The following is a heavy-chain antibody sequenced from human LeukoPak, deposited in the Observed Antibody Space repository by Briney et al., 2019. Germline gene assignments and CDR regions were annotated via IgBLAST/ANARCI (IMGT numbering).Heavy chain of an antibody. J-gene: IGHJ3*02. D-gene: IGHD6-19*01. CDR2: ISWASGSI. V-gene: IGHV3-9*03. Sequence: PTGGSLRLSCAASGFTFSNYWMQWVRQAPGKGLEWVSGISWASGSIGYADSVKGRFTISRDNAKNSLYLQMNSLRAEDMALYYCAKASSRSFSSGYYGNAFDIWGQGTMVTVSS. CDR3: AKASSRSFSSGYYGNAFDI. CDR1: GFTFSNYW.